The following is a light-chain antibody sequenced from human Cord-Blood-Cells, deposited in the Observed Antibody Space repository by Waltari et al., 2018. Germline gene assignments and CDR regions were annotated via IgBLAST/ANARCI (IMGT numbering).Light chain of an antibody. CDR3: QKYNSAPRT. J-gene: IGKJ1*01. CDR2: AAS. CDR1: QGISNC. V-gene: IGKV1-27*01. Sequence: DIQMTQSPSSLSAPVGDSVTIPCRASQGISNCLAWYQQKPGKVPKRLIYAASTVQSGGPSGFSGSGSGTDFTLTISSLQPEDVATYYCQKYNSAPRTFGQGTKVEIK.